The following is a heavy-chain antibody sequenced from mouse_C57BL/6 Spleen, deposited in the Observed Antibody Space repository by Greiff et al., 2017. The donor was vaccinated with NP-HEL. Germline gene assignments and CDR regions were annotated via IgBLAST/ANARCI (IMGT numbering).Heavy chain of an antibody. CDR1: GFTFSSYA. Sequence: DVHLVESGEGLVKPGGSLKLSCAASGFTFSSYAMSWVRQTPEKRLEWVAYISSGGDYIYYADTVKGRFTISRDNARNTLYLQMSSLKSEDTAMYYCTREDGNLYYYAMDYWGQGTSVTVSS. CDR3: TREDGNLYYYAMDY. V-gene: IGHV5-9-1*02. J-gene: IGHJ4*01. D-gene: IGHD2-1*01. CDR2: ISSGGDYI.